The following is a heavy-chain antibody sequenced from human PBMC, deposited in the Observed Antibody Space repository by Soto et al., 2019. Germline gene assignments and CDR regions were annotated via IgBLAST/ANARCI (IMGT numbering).Heavy chain of an antibody. J-gene: IGHJ1*01. D-gene: IGHD3-16*01. CDR1: GFTFSSNG. V-gene: IGHV3-33*08. CDR3: ARWGTTGGLDV. Sequence: QVQLVESGGGVVQPGRSLTLSCAASGFTFSSNGMHWVRQAPGKGLEWLAVISYDGSNKYYGDSVRGRFTISRDNSRNTVDLQMDSLRVEDTALYYCARWGTTGGLDVWGQGTLVSVS. CDR2: ISYDGSNK.